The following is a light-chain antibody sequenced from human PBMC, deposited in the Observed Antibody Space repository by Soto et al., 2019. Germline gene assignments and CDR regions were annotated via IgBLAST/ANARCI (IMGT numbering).Light chain of an antibody. Sequence: QSALTQPASVSGSPGQSITISCTGTSSDVGNYNLVSWYQQHPGKAPKLIIYATRKRPLGVSNRYSGSKSGNTASLTISGLQAEDEATYHCCSYAGSITFTFGGGTKLTVL. J-gene: IGLJ2*01. V-gene: IGLV2-23*02. CDR3: CSYAGSITFT. CDR1: SSDVGNYNL. CDR2: ATR.